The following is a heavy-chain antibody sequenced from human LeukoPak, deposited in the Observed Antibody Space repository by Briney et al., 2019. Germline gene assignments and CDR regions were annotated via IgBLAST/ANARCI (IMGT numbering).Heavy chain of an antibody. D-gene: IGHD3-10*01. V-gene: IGHV4-38-2*02. CDR2: IYHSGST. CDR3: ARSGETYADY. CDR1: GYSISSGYY. Sequence: SETLSLTCTVSGYSISSGYYWGWIRQPPGKGLEWIGSIYHSGSTYYNPSLKSRVTISVDTSKNQFSLKLSSVTAADTAVYYCARSGETYADYWGQGTLVTVSS. J-gene: IGHJ4*02.